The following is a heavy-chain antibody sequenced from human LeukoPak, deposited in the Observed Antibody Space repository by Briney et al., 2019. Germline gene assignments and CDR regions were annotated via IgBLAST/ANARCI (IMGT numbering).Heavy chain of an antibody. D-gene: IGHD6-19*01. CDR3: ARAPDLIAVAGTGWFDP. CDR2: ISSSSNTI. Sequence: GVSLTLSCTAWRFTLKSCSMNWPPQAPGEGLEGLSYISSSSNTIYYADSVKGRFTISRDNAKNSLYMQMNSLRAEDTALYYCARAPDLIAVAGTGWFDPWGQGTLVTVSS. J-gene: IGHJ5*02. V-gene: IGHV3-48*01. CDR1: RFTLKSCS.